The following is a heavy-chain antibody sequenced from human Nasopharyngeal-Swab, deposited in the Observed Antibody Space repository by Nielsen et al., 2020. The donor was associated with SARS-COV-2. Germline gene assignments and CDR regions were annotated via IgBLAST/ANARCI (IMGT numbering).Heavy chain of an antibody. CDR3: ARDHARIRPYSSSSFYYYYMDV. CDR2: INSDGSST. Sequence: GESLKISCAASGFTFSSYWMHWVRQAPGKGLVWVSRINSDGSSTSYADSVKGRFTISRDNTKNTLYLQMNSLRAEDTAVYYCARDHARIRPYSSSSFYYYYMDVWGKGTTVTVSS. V-gene: IGHV3-74*01. CDR1: GFTFSSYW. D-gene: IGHD6-6*01. J-gene: IGHJ6*03.